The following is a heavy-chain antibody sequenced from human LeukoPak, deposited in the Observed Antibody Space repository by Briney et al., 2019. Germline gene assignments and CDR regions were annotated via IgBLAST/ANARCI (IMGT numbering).Heavy chain of an antibody. CDR2: INPNSGDT. CDR3: ATEGSISASGFDS. Sequence: ASVKVSCKASGYTFTGYHMHWVRQAPGQGLEWMGWINPNSGDTSYAQNFQGRVTMTSDTSITTAYMELSSLRSEDTAVYYCATEGSISASGFDSWGQGTLVTVSS. CDR1: GYTFTGYH. V-gene: IGHV1-2*02. D-gene: IGHD2-2*01. J-gene: IGHJ4*02.